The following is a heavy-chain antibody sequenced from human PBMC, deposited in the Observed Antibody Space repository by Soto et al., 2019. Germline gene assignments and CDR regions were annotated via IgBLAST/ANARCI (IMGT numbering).Heavy chain of an antibody. V-gene: IGHV3-9*01. J-gene: IGHJ5*02. CDR3: AKDAGSSWYEAWFDP. CDR1: GFTFDDYA. CDR2: ISWNSGSI. D-gene: IGHD6-13*01. Sequence: EVQLVESGGGLVQPGRSPRLSCAASGFTFDDYAMHWVRQAPGKGLEWVSGISWNSGSIGYADSVKGRFTISRDNAKNSLYLQMNSLRAEDTALYYCAKDAGSSWYEAWFDPWGQGTLVTVSS.